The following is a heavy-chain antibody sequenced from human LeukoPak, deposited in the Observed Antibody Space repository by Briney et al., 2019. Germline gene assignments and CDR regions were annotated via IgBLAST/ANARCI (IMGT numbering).Heavy chain of an antibody. CDR2: IYYRRTT. J-gene: IGHJ5*02. D-gene: IGHD3-22*01. V-gene: IGHV4-38-2*02. CDR1: GYSISSGYD. CDR3: ASTYDSSGYYAWFDP. Sequence: SETLSLTCTVSGYSISSGYDWGWIRQPPGKGLEWIGSIYYRRTTYYNPSLKSRVTISIDTSKNHFSLRLSSTTAADTAVYYCASTYDSSGYYAWFDPWGQGTLVTVSS.